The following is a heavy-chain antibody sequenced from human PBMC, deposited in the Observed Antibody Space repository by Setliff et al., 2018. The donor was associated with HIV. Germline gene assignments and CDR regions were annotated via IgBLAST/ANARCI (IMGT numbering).Heavy chain of an antibody. CDR2: IYPGDSDS. CDR1: GYSFVDFW. V-gene: IGHV5-51*01. D-gene: IGHD6-25*01. Sequence: GESLKIPCHLSGYSFVDFWIGWVRQMPGKGLEWVGFIYPGDSDSRYSPSFRGQVTISADKSTTTAYLDWASLKASDTAMYYCVRYTGAAAGYIDHWGQGTLVTVSS. CDR3: VRYTGAAAGYIDH. J-gene: IGHJ4*02.